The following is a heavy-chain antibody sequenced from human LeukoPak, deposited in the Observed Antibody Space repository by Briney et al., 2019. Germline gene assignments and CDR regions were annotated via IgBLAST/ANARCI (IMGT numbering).Heavy chain of an antibody. CDR3: ARTNAFGY. CDR1: GSSISTVY. CDR2: FSPSGAT. J-gene: IGHJ4*02. Sequence: SETLSLTCTVYGSSISTVYWGWIRQPPGKGLEWVGSFSPSGATYYNPSLNSRAIISRDTSKNQFSLKVTSVTAADTAVYYCARTNAFGYWGQGILVTVSS. D-gene: IGHD2-8*01. V-gene: IGHV4-38-2*02.